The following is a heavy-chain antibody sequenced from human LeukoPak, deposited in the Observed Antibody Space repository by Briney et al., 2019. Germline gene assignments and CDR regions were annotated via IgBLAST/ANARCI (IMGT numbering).Heavy chain of an antibody. V-gene: IGHV4-59*08. CDR2: IYYSGST. Sequence: SETLSLTCTVSGGSISSYYWSWIRQPPGKGLEWIGYIYYSGSTNYNSSLKSRVIISVDTSKNQISLNLTSVTAADTAVYYCARHTYYHSSSYYYHWFDPWGQGTLVTVSS. CDR3: ARHTYYHSSSYYYHWFDP. J-gene: IGHJ5*02. D-gene: IGHD3-22*01. CDR1: GGSISSYY.